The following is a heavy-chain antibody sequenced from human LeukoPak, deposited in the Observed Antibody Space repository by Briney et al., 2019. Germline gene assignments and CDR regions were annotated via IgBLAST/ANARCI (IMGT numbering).Heavy chain of an antibody. J-gene: IGHJ3*02. CDR2: IKSKIDGGTT. D-gene: IGHD6-19*01. CDR3: TTGGNVLVAGTRAFDI. CDR1: DFTFNNDW. Sequence: PGGSLRLSRAASDFTFNNDWMNWVRQAPGKGLEWVGRIKSKIDGGTTDYAAFVKGRFTISRDDSNNTLYLQMSSLKTEDTALYYCTTGGNVLVAGTRAFDIWGQGTVVTVSS. V-gene: IGHV3-15*07.